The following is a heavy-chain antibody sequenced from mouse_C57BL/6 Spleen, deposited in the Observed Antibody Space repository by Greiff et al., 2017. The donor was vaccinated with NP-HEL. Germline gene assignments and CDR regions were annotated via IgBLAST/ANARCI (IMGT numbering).Heavy chain of an antibody. CDR1: GYTFTSYW. J-gene: IGHJ4*01. CDR2: IHPNSGST. Sequence: QVQLQQPGAELVKPGASVKLSCKASGYTFTSYWMHWVKQRPGQGLEWIGMIHPNSGSTNYNEKFKSKATLTVDKSSSTAYMQLSSLTSEDSAVYYCARSTTVVPPYAMDYWGQGTSVTVSS. D-gene: IGHD1-1*01. V-gene: IGHV1-64*01. CDR3: ARSTTVVPPYAMDY.